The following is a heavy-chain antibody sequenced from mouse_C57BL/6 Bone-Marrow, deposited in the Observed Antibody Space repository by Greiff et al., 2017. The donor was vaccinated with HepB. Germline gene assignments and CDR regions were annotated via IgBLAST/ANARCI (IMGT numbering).Heavy chain of an antibody. J-gene: IGHJ1*03. Sequence: EVHLVESGGGLVKPGGSLKLSCAASGFTFSSYAMSWVRQTPEKRLEWVATISDGGSYTYYPDNVKGRFTISRDNAKNNLYLQMSHLKSEDTAMYYCARDHYSNYDWYFDVWGTGTTVTVSS. D-gene: IGHD2-5*01. CDR1: GFTFSSYA. CDR2: ISDGGSYT. V-gene: IGHV5-4*01. CDR3: ARDHYSNYDWYFDV.